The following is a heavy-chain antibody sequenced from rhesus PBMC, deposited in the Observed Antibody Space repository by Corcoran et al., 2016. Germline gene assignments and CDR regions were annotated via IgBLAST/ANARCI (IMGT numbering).Heavy chain of an antibody. CDR3: AGDGVQNVYGLDS. CDR1: GFTFSSYG. D-gene: IGHD5-24*01. J-gene: IGHJ6*01. CDR2: INSGGGST. V-gene: IGHV3S5*01. Sequence: EMQLVETGGGLVQPGGSLKLSCAASGFTFSSYGMSWVRLAPGKGLECVSAINSGGGSTYYADSVKGRFTISRDNSKNTLSLQMNSLRAEDTAVYYYAGDGVQNVYGLDSWGQGVVVTVSS.